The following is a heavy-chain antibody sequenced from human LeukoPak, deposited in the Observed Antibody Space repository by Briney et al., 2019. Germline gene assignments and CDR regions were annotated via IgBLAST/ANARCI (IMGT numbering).Heavy chain of an antibody. V-gene: IGHV3-21*01. Sequence: GGSLRLSCAASGFTFSSYNMVWVHQAPGKGLEWVSSISSRSSFISYADSVKGRFTISRDNTENSLFLQMNSLRVEDTAIYYCARDTSPSSRGSYFDALAMWGQGTWVTVSS. CDR3: ARDTSPSSRGSYFDALAM. CDR2: ISSRSSFI. D-gene: IGHD2/OR15-2a*01. J-gene: IGHJ3*02. CDR1: GFTFSSYN.